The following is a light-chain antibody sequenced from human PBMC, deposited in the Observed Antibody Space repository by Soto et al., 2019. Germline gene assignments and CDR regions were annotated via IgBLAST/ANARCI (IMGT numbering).Light chain of an antibody. CDR2: DAS. Sequence: DVHMTQSPSSLSASVGYRVTIPCRAIQSISSYLNWYQQKPGKAPKLLFYDASTLQSGVASRFSGSGSGKEFTLIISGLQPDDSATYYCQQYTNTNNPWMFGQGTKVDIK. CDR3: QQYTNTNNPWM. V-gene: IGKV1-39*01. J-gene: IGKJ1*01. CDR1: QSISSY.